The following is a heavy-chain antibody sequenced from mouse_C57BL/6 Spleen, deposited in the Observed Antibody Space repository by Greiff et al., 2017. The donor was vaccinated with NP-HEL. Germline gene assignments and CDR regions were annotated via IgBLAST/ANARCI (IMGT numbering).Heavy chain of an antibody. D-gene: IGHD2-4*01. V-gene: IGHV1-39*01. Sequence: EVKLVQSGPELVKPGASVKISCKASGYSFTDYNMNWVKQSNGKSLEWIGVINPNDGTTSYNQKFKGKATMTVDQSSSTAYMQLNSLTSEYSAVYYCAGGGDYAFDYWGQGTTLTVSS. CDR1: GYSFTDYN. CDR3: AGGGDYAFDY. J-gene: IGHJ2*01. CDR2: INPNDGTT.